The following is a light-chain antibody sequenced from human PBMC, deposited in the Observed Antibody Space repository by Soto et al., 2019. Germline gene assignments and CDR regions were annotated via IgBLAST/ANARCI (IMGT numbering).Light chain of an antibody. CDR3: QQYGTSPPWT. Sequence: EIVLTQSPGTLSLSPGERATLSCRASQSVFSSYLAWYQQNPGQAPRLLIYGASSRATGIPDRFSGSGSWTDFNLTISRLEPEEFAVYYCQQYGTSPPWTFGQGTKVEIK. J-gene: IGKJ1*01. CDR1: QSVFSSY. V-gene: IGKV3-20*01. CDR2: GAS.